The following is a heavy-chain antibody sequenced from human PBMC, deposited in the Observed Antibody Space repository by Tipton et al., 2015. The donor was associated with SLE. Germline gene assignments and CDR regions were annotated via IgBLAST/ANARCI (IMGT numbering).Heavy chain of an antibody. Sequence: SLRLSCAASGFTFSSYAMHWVRQAPGKGLDWVALIWHGGSDKYYGDPVKGRFTISRDNSKNTLYLQMNSLRAEDTAVYYCVRSMAFGYYDFWSGRGGIFDIWGQGTSVTVSS. V-gene: IGHV3-33*01. D-gene: IGHD3-3*01. CDR3: VRSMAFGYYDFWSGRGGIFDI. CDR1: GFTFSSYA. CDR2: IWHGGSDK. J-gene: IGHJ3*02.